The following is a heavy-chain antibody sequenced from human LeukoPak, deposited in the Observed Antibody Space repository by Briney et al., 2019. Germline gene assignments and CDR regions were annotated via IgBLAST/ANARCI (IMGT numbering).Heavy chain of an antibody. Sequence: GRSLRLSCAASGFTFSGYAMHWVRQAPGKGLEWVAVISYDGSNKYYADSVKGRFTISRDNSKNTLYLQMNSLRAEDTAMYYCAKAVLTGYYAGFDYWGQGTLVTVSS. CDR3: AKAVLTGYYAGFDY. D-gene: IGHD3-9*01. V-gene: IGHV3-30*04. CDR1: GFTFSGYA. CDR2: ISYDGSNK. J-gene: IGHJ4*02.